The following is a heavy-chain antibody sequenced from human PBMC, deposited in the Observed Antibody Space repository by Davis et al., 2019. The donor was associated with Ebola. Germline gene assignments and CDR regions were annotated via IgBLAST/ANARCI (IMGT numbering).Heavy chain of an antibody. D-gene: IGHD2-2*02. CDR3: ARVECSSTSCYTWNWFDP. CDR2: IIPILGIA. CDR1: GGTFSSYA. V-gene: IGHV1-69*04. Sequence: SVKVSCKASGGTFSSYAISWVRQAPGQGLEWMGRIIPILGIANYAQKFQGRVTITADKSTSTAYMELSSLRSEDTAVYYCARVECSSTSCYTWNWFDPWGQGTLVTVSS. J-gene: IGHJ5*02.